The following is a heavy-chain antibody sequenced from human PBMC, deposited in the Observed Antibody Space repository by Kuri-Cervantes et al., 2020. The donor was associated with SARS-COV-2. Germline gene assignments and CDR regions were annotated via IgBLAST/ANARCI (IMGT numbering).Heavy chain of an antibody. J-gene: IGHJ4*02. D-gene: IGHD7-27*01. V-gene: IGHV3-23*01. CDR3: AKGDWGNNDYYFDY. CDR2: ISGSGGST. Sequence: GESLKISCAASGFTFSSYAMSWVRQAPGEGLERVSAISGSGGSTYYADSVKGRFTISRDNSKNTLYLQMNSLRAGDTAVYYCAKGDWGNNDYYFDYWGQGTLVTVSS. CDR1: GFTFSSYA.